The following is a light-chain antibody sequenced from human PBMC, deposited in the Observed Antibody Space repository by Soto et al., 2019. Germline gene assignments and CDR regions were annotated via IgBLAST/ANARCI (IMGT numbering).Light chain of an antibody. CDR3: QQLNSYPPWT. J-gene: IGKJ1*01. CDR2: AAS. CDR1: QGISSY. V-gene: IGKV1-9*01. Sequence: DIQLTQSPSFLSASVGDRVTITCRASQGISSYLAWYQQKPGKAPKLLIYAASTLQSGVPSRFSGSGSGTEFTLTISSRQHEDVASYYCQQLNSYPPWTFGQGTKVEIK.